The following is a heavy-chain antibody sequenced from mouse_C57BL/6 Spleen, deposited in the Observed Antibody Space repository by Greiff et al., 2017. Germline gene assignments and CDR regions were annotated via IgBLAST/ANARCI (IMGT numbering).Heavy chain of an antibody. CDR1: GFNFKNTY. CDR3: ARGYGSSYAMDY. V-gene: IGHV14-3*01. D-gene: IGHD1-1*01. CDR2: IDPANGNT. Sequence: EVQLQQSVAELVRPGASVKLSCTASGFNFKNTYMHWVKQRPEQGLEWIGRIDPANGNTKYAPKFQGKATITADTSSNTAYLQLSSLTTEDTAIYYCARGYGSSYAMDYWGQGTSVTVSS. J-gene: IGHJ4*01.